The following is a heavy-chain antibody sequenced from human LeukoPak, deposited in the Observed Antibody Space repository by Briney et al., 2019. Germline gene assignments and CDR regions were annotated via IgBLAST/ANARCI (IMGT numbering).Heavy chain of an antibody. CDR2: INPSGGST. CDR1: GYTFTSYY. J-gene: IGHJ6*03. Sequence: ASVKVSCKASGYTFTSYYMHWVRQAPGQGLEWMGIINPSGGSTSYAQKFQGRVTMTRDMSTSTVYMELSSLRSEDTAVYYCARGGIYSSSWLPPDYYYMDVWGKGTTVTVSS. CDR3: ARGGIYSSSWLPPDYYYMDV. D-gene: IGHD6-13*01. V-gene: IGHV1-46*01.